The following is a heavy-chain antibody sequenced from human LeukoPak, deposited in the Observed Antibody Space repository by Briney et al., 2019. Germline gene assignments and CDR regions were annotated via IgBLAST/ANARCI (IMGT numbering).Heavy chain of an antibody. V-gene: IGHV4-59*11. CDR3: ARGAPLWFGELWASFDY. D-gene: IGHD3-10*01. CDR2: TYYSGST. CDR1: GRSISSHY. Sequence: SETLSLTCTLSGRSISSHYWSWIRQPPGKGLEWIGYTYYSGSTNYNPSLKSRVTISVDTSKNQFSLKLSSVTAADTAVYYCARGAPLWFGELWASFDYWGQGTLVTVSS. J-gene: IGHJ4*02.